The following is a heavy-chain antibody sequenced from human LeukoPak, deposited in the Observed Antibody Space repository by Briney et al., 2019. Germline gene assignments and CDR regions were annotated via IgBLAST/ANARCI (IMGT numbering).Heavy chain of an antibody. CDR3: ARDQEAFDY. V-gene: IGHV1-46*01. CDR2: IYPRDGST. CDR1: GYSFTSNY. J-gene: IGHJ4*02. Sequence: ASVKVSCKASGYSFTSNYIHWVRQAPGQGLEWMGMIYPRDGSTSYAQKFQGRVTVSRDTSTSTVHMELSGLRSEDTAVYYCARDQEAFDYWGQGTLVTVSS.